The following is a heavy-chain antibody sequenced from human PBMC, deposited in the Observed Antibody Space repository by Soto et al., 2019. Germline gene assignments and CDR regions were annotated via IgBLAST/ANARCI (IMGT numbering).Heavy chain of an antibody. CDR2: SSPRGDTI. CDR3: AKGPHTNVGWPYYFES. V-gene: IGHV3-48*02. J-gene: IGHJ4*02. Sequence: GVSLIISYVASGFYLANYPMNWVRQTPGKGLEWISYSSPRGDTIYYADSVEGRFTISRDNARNSLSLHMSSLRDEDSALYYCAKGPHTNVGWPYYFESWGQGVPVTVSS. D-gene: IGHD6-19*01. CDR1: GFYLANYP.